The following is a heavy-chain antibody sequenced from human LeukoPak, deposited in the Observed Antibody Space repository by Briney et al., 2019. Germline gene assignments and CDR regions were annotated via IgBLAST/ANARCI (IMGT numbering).Heavy chain of an antibody. CDR3: ATDGAGFDT. J-gene: IGHJ5*02. CDR2: INIGGTNT. V-gene: IGHV3-11*01. Sequence: GGSLRLYCAASGLTFRDYYMSWIRQAPGKGLEWLSYINIGGTNTHYADSVKGRFTISRDNAKKSLYLEMTNLRAEDTAVYYCATDGAGFDTWGQGVLVTVSS. CDR1: GLTFRDYY.